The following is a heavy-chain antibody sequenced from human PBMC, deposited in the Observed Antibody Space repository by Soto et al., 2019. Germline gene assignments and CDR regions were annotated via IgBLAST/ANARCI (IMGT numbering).Heavy chain of an antibody. CDR3: AKVRFSVGSDGAPFDY. V-gene: IGHV3-23*01. CDR1: GFTFSSYA. Sequence: EVQLLESGGGLVQPGGSLRVSCAASGFTFSSYAMSWVRQAPGKGLEWVSGISGSGGSTYYADSVKGRFTISRDNSNNTLYLHMSSLRAEDTDVYYCAKVRFSVGSDGAPFDYWGQGALVTVSS. D-gene: IGHD3-10*01. J-gene: IGHJ4*02. CDR2: ISGSGGST.